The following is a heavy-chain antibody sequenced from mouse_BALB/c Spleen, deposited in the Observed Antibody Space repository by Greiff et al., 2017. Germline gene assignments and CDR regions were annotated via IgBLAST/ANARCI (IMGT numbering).Heavy chain of an antibody. Sequence: QVQLQQSGPGLVQPSQSLSITCTVSGFSLTSYGVHWVRQSPGKGLEWLGVIWSGGSTDYNAAFISRLSISKDNSKSQVFFKMNSLQADDTAIYYCARTGVYYGNLLSYAMDYWGQGTSVTVSS. J-gene: IGHJ4*01. CDR3: ARTGVYYGNLLSYAMDY. V-gene: IGHV2-4-1*01. D-gene: IGHD2-1*01. CDR1: GFSLTSYG. CDR2: IWSGGST.